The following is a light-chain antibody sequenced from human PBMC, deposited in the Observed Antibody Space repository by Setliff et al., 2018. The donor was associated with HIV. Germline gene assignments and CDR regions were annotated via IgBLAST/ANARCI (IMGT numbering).Light chain of an antibody. CDR1: SRDVGGYNY. V-gene: IGLV2-14*01. CDR3: SSYAITNTLP. CDR2: EVN. J-gene: IGLJ1*01. Sequence: QSVLTQPASVSGSPGQSITISCTGTSRDVGGYNYVSWYQQHPGKAPKLIISEVNNRPSGVSNRFSGSKSGNTASLTISGLQTEDEGDYYCSSYAITNTLPFGTGTKVTVL.